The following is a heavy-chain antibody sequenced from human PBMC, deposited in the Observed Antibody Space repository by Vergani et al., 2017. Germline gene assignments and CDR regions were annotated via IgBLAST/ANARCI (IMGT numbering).Heavy chain of an antibody. CDR1: GAAIKDFY. CDR2: VYYTGST. V-gene: IGHV4-59*08. CDR3: ARAQYYNWFDP. Sequence: QVQLQESGPGLVKPSETLSLTCTVSGAAIKDFYWSWFRQPPGKGLEWIGYVYYTGSTTYNPSLKSRVTISIDTSKNQFSLNLSSVTAADTAVYYCARAQYYNWFDPWGQGRMVTVSS. J-gene: IGHJ5*02. D-gene: IGHD3-10*01.